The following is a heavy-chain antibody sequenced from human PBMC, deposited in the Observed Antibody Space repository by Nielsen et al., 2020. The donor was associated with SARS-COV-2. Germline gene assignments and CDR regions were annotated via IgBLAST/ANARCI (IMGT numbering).Heavy chain of an antibody. CDR3: ARGRRGVIPYNWFDP. Sequence: LETLSLTCAVYGGSFSGYYWSWIRQPPGKGLEWIGEINHSGSTNYNPSLKSRVTISVDTSKNQFSLKLSSVTAADTAVYYCARGRRGVIPYNWFDPWGQGTLVTVSS. D-gene: IGHD3-10*01. CDR1: GGSFSGYY. CDR2: INHSGST. V-gene: IGHV4-34*01. J-gene: IGHJ5*02.